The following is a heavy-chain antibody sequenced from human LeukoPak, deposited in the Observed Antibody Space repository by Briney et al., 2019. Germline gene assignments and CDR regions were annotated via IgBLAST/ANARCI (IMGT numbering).Heavy chain of an antibody. CDR1: GFTFSSYE. Sequence: PGGSLRLSCAASGFTFSSYEMNWVRQAPGKGMERVSYISSSGSTIYYAVSVKGRFTFSRDNAKNSLYLQMNSLRAEDTAVYYCARQEQQLPYFDYWGQGTLVTVSS. D-gene: IGHD6-13*01. CDR3: ARQEQQLPYFDY. V-gene: IGHV3-48*03. CDR2: ISSSGSTI. J-gene: IGHJ4*02.